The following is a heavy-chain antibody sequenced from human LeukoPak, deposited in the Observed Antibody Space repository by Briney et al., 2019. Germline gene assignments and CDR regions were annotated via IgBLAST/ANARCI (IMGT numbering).Heavy chain of an antibody. CDR2: INHSGST. J-gene: IGHJ3*02. CDR1: GGSFSGYY. Sequence: SETLSLTCAVYGGSFSGYYWSWIRQPPGKGLEWIGEINHSGSTNYNPSLKSRVTISVDTSKNQFSLKLSSVTAADTAVYYCARASTMIVVHDAFDIWGQGTMVTVSS. V-gene: IGHV4-34*01. CDR3: ARASTMIVVHDAFDI. D-gene: IGHD3-22*01.